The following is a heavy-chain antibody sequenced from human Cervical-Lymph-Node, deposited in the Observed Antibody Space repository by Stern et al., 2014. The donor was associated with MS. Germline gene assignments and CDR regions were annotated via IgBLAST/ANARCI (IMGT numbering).Heavy chain of an antibody. Sequence: QVQLVQSGAEVKKPGASVKVSCTASGYTFTGFFLHWVRQAPGQGLEWVGWINPNTGVTKSAQKFQGWVTLTRDTSINTVYMELNRLKSDDTAVFYCARGYPFFDNWGQGTRVTVSS. CDR2: INPNTGVT. V-gene: IGHV1-2*04. CDR1: GYTFTGFF. D-gene: IGHD2-15*01. CDR3: ARGYPFFDN. J-gene: IGHJ4*02.